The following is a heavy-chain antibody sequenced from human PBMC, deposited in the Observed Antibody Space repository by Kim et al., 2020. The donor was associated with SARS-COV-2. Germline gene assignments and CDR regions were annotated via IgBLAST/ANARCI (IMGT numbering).Heavy chain of an antibody. J-gene: IGHJ4*02. CDR1: GGTFSSYA. V-gene: IGHV1-69*13. CDR2: IIPIFGTA. D-gene: IGHD3-22*01. Sequence: SVKVSCKASGGTFSSYAISWVRQAPGQGLEWMGGIIPIFGTANYAQKFQGRVTITADESTSTAYMELSSLRSEDTAVYYCARLGLYDSSGYGNFDYWGQGTLVTVSS. CDR3: ARLGLYDSSGYGNFDY.